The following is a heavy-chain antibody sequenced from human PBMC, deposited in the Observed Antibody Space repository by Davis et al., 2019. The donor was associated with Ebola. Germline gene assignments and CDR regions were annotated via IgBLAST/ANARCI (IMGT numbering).Heavy chain of an antibody. CDR3: ARLDYYDVDY. D-gene: IGHD3-22*01. J-gene: IGHJ4*02. CDR1: NYSFTNYG. V-gene: IGHV1-18*01. CDR2: ISGHNGNA. Sequence: ASVKVSCKASNYSFTNYGISWVRQAPGQGLEWMGWISGHNGNANYAQKLQGRVTMTTDTSTSTAYMELRSLRSDDTAVYYCARLDYYDVDYWGQGTLVTVSS.